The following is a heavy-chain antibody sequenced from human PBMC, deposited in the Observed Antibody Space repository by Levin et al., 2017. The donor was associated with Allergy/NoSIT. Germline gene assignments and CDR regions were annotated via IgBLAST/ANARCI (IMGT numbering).Heavy chain of an antibody. J-gene: IGHJ4*02. V-gene: IGHV1-18*01. CDR3: AAFITLVRGVPKYYFDY. CDR2: ISAHNGNT. D-gene: IGHD3-10*01. CDR1: GYTFTSFG. Sequence: GASVKVSCKASGYTFTSFGISWVRQAPGQGLEWMGWISAHNGNTNFAQKLQGRVTMTTDTSTSTAYMELRSLRSDDTAVYYCAAFITLVRGVPKYYFDYWGQGTLVTVSS.